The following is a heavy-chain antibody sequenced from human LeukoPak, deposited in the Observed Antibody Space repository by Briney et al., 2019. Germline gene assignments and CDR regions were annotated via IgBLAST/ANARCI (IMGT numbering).Heavy chain of an antibody. CDR2: INPSGGST. CDR1: GYTFTSYY. V-gene: IGHV1-46*01. Sequence: ASVKVSCKASGYTFTSYYMHWVRQAPGQGLEWMGIINPSGGSTSYAQKFQGRVTMTRDTSTSTVYMELSSLRSKDTAVYYCARAPPGYCSGGSCYLLPESVDYWGQGTLVTVSS. D-gene: IGHD2-15*01. J-gene: IGHJ4*02. CDR3: ARAPPGYCSGGSCYLLPESVDY.